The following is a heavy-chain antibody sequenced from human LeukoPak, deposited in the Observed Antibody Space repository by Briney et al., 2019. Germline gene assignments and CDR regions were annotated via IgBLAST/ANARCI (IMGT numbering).Heavy chain of an antibody. CDR3: ARVTNCSSTSCYKGGVDY. CDR2: IYYSGST. Sequence: PSETLSLTCTVSGGSISSYYWSWIRQPPGKGLEWIGYIYYSGSTNYNPSLKSRVTISVDTSKNQFSLKLSSVTAADTAVYYCARVTNCSSTSCYKGGVDYWGQGTLVTVSS. D-gene: IGHD2-2*02. J-gene: IGHJ4*02. V-gene: IGHV4-59*01. CDR1: GGSISSYY.